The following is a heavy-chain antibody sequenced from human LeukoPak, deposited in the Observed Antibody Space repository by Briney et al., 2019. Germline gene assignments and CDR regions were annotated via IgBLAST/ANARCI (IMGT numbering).Heavy chain of an antibody. CDR1: GKSFSGHY. D-gene: IGHD3-10*01. CDR2: INHNGST. Sequence: SETLSLTCAVYGKSFSGHYWTWIRQPPGKGLEWIGEINHNGSTNDNPSLKSRVTISVDTSSNQFSLKLSSVTAADTAIYYCARAVSVVRGVLRPYYYYYMDVWGKGTTVTVSS. CDR3: ARAVSVVRGVLRPYYYYYMDV. V-gene: IGHV4-34*01. J-gene: IGHJ6*03.